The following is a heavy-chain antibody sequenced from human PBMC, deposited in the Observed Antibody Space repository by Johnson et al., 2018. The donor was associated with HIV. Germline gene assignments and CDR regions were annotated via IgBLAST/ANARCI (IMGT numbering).Heavy chain of an antibody. CDR2: ISWNSGSI. Sequence: VQLVESGGGLVQPGRSLRLSCAASGFTFDDYAMHWVRQAPGKGLEWVSGISWNSGSIGYADSVKGRFTISRDNAKNSLYLQMKSLRLEDTALYFCARDLTWEMQDTFDLWGQGTMVTVSS. V-gene: IGHV3-9*01. J-gene: IGHJ3*01. CDR3: ARDLTWEMQDTFDL. CDR1: GFTFDDYA. D-gene: IGHD1-26*01.